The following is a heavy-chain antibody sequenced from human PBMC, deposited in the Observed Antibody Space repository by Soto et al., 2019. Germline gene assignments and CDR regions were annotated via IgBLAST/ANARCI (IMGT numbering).Heavy chain of an antibody. Sequence: GGSLRLSCAASGFTFSSYSMNWVRQAPGKGLEWVSYISSSSSTIYYADSVKGRFTISRDNAKNSLYLQMNSLRAEDTAVYYCARTLTTVTIYYFDYWGQGTLVTVSS. D-gene: IGHD4-17*01. CDR1: GFTFSSYS. CDR3: ARTLTTVTIYYFDY. CDR2: ISSSSSTI. J-gene: IGHJ4*02. V-gene: IGHV3-48*01.